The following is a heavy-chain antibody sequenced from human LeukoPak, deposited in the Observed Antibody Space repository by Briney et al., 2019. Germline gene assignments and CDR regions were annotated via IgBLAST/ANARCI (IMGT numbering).Heavy chain of an antibody. D-gene: IGHD1-7*01. V-gene: IGHV3-21*01. Sequence: PGGSLRLSCAASGFTFSSYSMNWVRQAPGKGLEWVSSISSSSSYIYYADSVKGRFTISRDNAKNSLYLQMNSLRAEDTAVYYCARVSDWNYDLDYWGQGTLVTVSS. J-gene: IGHJ4*02. CDR1: GFTFSSYS. CDR3: ARVSDWNYDLDY. CDR2: ISSSSSYI.